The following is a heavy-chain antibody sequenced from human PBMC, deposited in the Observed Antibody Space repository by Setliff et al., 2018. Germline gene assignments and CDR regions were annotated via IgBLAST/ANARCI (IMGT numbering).Heavy chain of an antibody. CDR1: GDSMSNFF. Sequence: PSETLSLTCSVAGDSMSNFFWSWIRQPPGKGLGWIGYYRGGITNYSPSLRNRVTMPADRFRNQLSLNLNSVTAADTAIYYCARGLNSQSWIFRYWCQGILVTAPQ. V-gene: IGHV4-4*08. D-gene: IGHD3-3*01. CDR3: ARGLNSQSWIFRY. CDR2: YRGGIT. J-gene: IGHJ4*02.